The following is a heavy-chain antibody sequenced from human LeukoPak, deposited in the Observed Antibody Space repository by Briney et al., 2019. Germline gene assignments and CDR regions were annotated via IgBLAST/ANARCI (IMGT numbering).Heavy chain of an antibody. D-gene: IGHD2-2*01. J-gene: IGHJ5*02. V-gene: IGHV4-31*03. Sequence: SETLSLTCTVSGGSITSGGNHWNWIRQHPGKGLEWIGYIYYSGSTYYNPSLKSRVTISVDTSKNQFSLKLSSVTAADTAVYYCARGEGRYCSSTSCYELPLESSNWFDPWGQGTLVTVSS. CDR1: GGSITSGGNH. CDR2: IYYSGST. CDR3: ARGEGRYCSSTSCYELPLESSNWFDP.